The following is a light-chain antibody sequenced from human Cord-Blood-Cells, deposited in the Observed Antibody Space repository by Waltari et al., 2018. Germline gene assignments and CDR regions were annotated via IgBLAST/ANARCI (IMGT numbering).Light chain of an antibody. Sequence: DIQMTQYPSSLSASVGDRVTITCQSRQDIRNYLNWYQQKPGKAPKFLIYDESKLETGVPSRFSGSGSGTDFTFPISSLQPEDIATYYCQQYVNPPLTFGEGTKVEIK. CDR3: QQYVNPPLT. V-gene: IGKV1-33*01. J-gene: IGKJ4*01. CDR1: QDIRNY. CDR2: DES.